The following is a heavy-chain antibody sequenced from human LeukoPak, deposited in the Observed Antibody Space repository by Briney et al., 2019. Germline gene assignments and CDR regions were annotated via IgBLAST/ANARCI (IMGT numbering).Heavy chain of an antibody. CDR2: ISGSGTRT. D-gene: IGHD3-22*01. CDR3: AKAPTKEEEWLLLNYFDY. CDR1: GYIFSDYW. J-gene: IGHJ4*02. Sequence: GGSLRLSCVGSGYIFSDYWINWVRQAPGKGLVWVSAISGSGTRTYYADSVKGRFTISRDNSKNTLYLQMNSLRAEDTAVYYCAKAPTKEEEWLLLNYFDYWGQGTLVTVSS. V-gene: IGHV3-23*01.